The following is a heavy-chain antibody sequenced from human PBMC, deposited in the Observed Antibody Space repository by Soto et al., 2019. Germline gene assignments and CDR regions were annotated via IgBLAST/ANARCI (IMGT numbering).Heavy chain of an antibody. D-gene: IGHD2-21*01. V-gene: IGHV3-7*03. Sequence: EVQLVESGGGLVQPGGSLRLSCAASGFTFSSYWMSWVRQAPGKGLEWVANIKQDGSEKYYVDSVKGQFTISRDNAKNALYLQMNSLRAEDTAVYYCARAQAAQVIDYWGQGTLVTVSS. CDR3: ARAQAAQVIDY. CDR1: GFTFSSYW. CDR2: IKQDGSEK. J-gene: IGHJ4*02.